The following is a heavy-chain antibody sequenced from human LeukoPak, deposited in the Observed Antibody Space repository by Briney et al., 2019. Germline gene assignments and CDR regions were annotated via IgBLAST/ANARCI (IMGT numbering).Heavy chain of an antibody. V-gene: IGHV4-61*02. J-gene: IGHJ3*02. D-gene: IGHD5-18*01. Sequence: SQTLSLTCAVSGGSISSGSYYWSWLRQPTGKGLEWVGRIYTSGSTNYNPSLKSRVTISVDTSKNQFSLKLSSVTAADTAVYYCARDRVDTANDAFDIWGQGTMVTVSS. CDR2: IYTSGST. CDR1: GGSISSGSYY. CDR3: ARDRVDTANDAFDI.